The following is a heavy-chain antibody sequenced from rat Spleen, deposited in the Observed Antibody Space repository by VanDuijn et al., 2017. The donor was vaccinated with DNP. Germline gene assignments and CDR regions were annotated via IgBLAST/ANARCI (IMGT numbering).Heavy chain of an antibody. D-gene: IGHD4-4*01. J-gene: IGHJ2*01. CDR1: GFTFSNYD. CDR3: AGAGYGTYYFDY. CDR2: ISSRGGNT. V-gene: IGHV5S13*01. Sequence: EVQLVESGGGLVQPGRSLKLSCVASGFTFSNYDMAWVRQAPTKGLEWVASISSRGGNTYYRDSVKGRFIVSRDNAKNTLSLQMDSLRSEDTAAYYCAGAGYGTYYFDYWGQGVMVTVSS.